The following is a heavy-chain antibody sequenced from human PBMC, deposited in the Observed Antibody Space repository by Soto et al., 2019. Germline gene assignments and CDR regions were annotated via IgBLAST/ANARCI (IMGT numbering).Heavy chain of an antibody. Sequence: LSLTCTVSGGSISSGDYYWSWIRQPPGKGLEWIGYIYYSGSTYYNPSLKSRVTISVDTSKNQFSLKLSSVTAADTAVYYCAREGWRGYGMDVWGQGTTVTVSS. V-gene: IGHV4-30-4*01. CDR2: IYYSGST. D-gene: IGHD3-10*01. J-gene: IGHJ6*02. CDR3: AREGWRGYGMDV. CDR1: GGSISSGDYY.